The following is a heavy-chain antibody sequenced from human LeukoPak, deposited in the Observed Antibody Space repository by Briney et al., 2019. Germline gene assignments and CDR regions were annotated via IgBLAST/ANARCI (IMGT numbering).Heavy chain of an antibody. V-gene: IGHV3-74*01. D-gene: IGHD3-3*02. CDR2: VNSDESIT. CDR1: GFTFSSYW. Sequence: GGSLRLSCAASGFTFSSYWVHWVRQAPGKGLVWVLRVNSDESITTYADSVNGRFTISRDNAKNTLYLQMKSLRAEDAAVYYCARGHLPTPRSAMDVWGQGTTVTVSS. CDR3: ARGHLPTPRSAMDV. J-gene: IGHJ6*02.